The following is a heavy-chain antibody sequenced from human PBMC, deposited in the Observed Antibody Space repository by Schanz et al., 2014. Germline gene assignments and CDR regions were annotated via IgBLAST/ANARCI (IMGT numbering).Heavy chain of an antibody. CDR3: AKDHAGSDILTALGN. J-gene: IGHJ4*02. V-gene: IGHV3-9*01. CDR1: GFRFDDYA. CDR2: MSWNAGSL. Sequence: VQLVESGGGVVQPGRSLRLSCAASGFRFDDYAMHWVRQAPGKGLEWVSGMSWNAGSLGYGDSVKGRFTISRDNSNNTLYLQMNSLRAEDTAVYYCAKDHAGSDILTALGNWGQGTLXTVSS. D-gene: IGHD3-9*01.